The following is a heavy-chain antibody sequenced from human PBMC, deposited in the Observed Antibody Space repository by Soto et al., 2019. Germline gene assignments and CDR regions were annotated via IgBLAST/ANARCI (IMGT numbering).Heavy chain of an antibody. Sequence: GASVKVSCKVSGYTLTELSMHWVRQAPGKGLEWVGGFDPEDGETIYAQKFQGRVTMTEDTSTDTAYMELSSLRSEDTAVYYCATGYLAAAGLNTLFDGPVDPWGQGTLVTVSS. CDR1: GYTLTELS. CDR2: FDPEDGET. D-gene: IGHD6-13*01. J-gene: IGHJ5*02. CDR3: ATGYLAAAGLNTLFDGPVDP. V-gene: IGHV1-24*01.